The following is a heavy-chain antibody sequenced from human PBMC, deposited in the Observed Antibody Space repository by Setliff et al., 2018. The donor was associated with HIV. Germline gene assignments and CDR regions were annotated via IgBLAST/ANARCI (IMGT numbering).Heavy chain of an antibody. CDR2: IYYSGIT. D-gene: IGHD3-22*01. Sequence: PSETLSLTCSVSGGSILSGGYYWSWSRQHPGRGLEWIGYIYYSGITNYNASLKSRVTIAIDTSKNQFSLKLTSLTAADTAVYFCARDPHYYDRSGHYSWFYFDYWGQGTLVTVSS. J-gene: IGHJ4*02. V-gene: IGHV4-61*08. CDR1: GGSILSGGYY. CDR3: ARDPHYYDRSGHYSWFYFDY.